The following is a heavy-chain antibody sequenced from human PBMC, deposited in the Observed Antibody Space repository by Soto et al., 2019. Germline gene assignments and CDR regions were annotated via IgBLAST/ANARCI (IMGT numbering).Heavy chain of an antibody. CDR2: IYYSGST. D-gene: IGHD3-10*01. CDR1: GGSISSYY. CDR3: ASAQDYYGSGSYYMAPFDY. Sequence: PSETLSLTCTVSGGSISSYYWSWIRQPPGKGLEWIGYIYYSGSTNYNPSLKSRVTISVDTSKNQFSLKLSSVTAADTAVYYCASAQDYYGSGSYYMAPFDYWGQETPDTVSS. V-gene: IGHV4-59*01. J-gene: IGHJ4*02.